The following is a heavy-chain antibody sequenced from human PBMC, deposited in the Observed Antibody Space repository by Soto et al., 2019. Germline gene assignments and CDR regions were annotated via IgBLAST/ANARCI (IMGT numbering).Heavy chain of an antibody. Sequence: PSETLSLTCAVSGGSISSGGYSWSWIRQPPGKGLEWIGYIYHSGSTYYNPSLKSRVTISVDRSKNQFSLKLSSVTAADTAVYYCASHYSDSSGYYYTDYWGQGTLVTVS. V-gene: IGHV4-30-2*01. CDR3: ASHYSDSSGYYYTDY. CDR1: GGSISSGGYS. J-gene: IGHJ4*02. CDR2: IYHSGST. D-gene: IGHD3-22*01.